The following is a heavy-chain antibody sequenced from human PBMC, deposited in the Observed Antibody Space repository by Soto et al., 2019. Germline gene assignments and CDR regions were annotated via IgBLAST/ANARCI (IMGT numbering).Heavy chain of an antibody. D-gene: IGHD2-15*01. V-gene: IGHV1-18*01. CDR1: GYTFTSYG. J-gene: IGHJ6*02. CDR2: ISAYNGNT. Sequence: ASVKVSCKASGYTFTSYGISWVRQAPGQGLEWMGWISAYNGNTNYAQKLQGRVTMTTDTSTSTAYMELRSLGSDDTAVYYCARVTYCSGGSCYPEGYYYYGMDVWGQGTTVTVSS. CDR3: ARVTYCSGGSCYPEGYYYYGMDV.